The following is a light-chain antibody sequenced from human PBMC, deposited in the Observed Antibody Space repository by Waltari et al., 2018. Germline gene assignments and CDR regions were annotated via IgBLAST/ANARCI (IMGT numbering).Light chain of an antibody. V-gene: IGKV4-1*01. CDR1: QSVLYSANNRNY. J-gene: IGKJ3*01. Sequence: DIVMTQSPDSLAVSLGERAIINCKSSQSVLYSANNRNYLAWYQQKPGQPPKLLIFWASTRESGVPDRFSGSGSGTDFTLTISSLQAEDVAVYYCQQYYSLFTFGPGTKVDIK. CDR3: QQYYSLFT. CDR2: WAS.